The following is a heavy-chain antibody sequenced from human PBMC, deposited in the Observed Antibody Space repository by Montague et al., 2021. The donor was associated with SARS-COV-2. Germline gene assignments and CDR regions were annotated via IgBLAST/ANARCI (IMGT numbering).Heavy chain of an antibody. CDR2: IDWDDDT. D-gene: IGHD6-19*01. CDR3: ARIPEYSSGGGPDWYFDL. J-gene: IGHJ2*01. CDR1: GFSLSTRGVG. V-gene: IGHV2-70*01. Sequence: PALVKPTQTLTLTCTFSGFSLSTRGVGVGWIRQPPGKALGWLALIDWDDDTYYSTSLKTRLAISKDTSKNQVVLTMTDMDPVDTGTYYCARIPEYSSGGGPDWYFDLWGRGTLVTVSS.